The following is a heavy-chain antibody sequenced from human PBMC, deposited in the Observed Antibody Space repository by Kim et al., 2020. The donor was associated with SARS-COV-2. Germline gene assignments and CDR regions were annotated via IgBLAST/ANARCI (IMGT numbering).Heavy chain of an antibody. CDR3: AREGRSPGYGSGSEQDYYYYGMDV. V-gene: IGHV3-66*01. CDR2: IYSGGST. CDR1: GFTVSSNY. J-gene: IGHJ6*02. Sequence: GGSLRLSCAASGFTVSSNYMSWVRQAPGKGLEWVSVIYSGGSTYYADSVKGRFTISRDNSKNTLYLQMNSLRAEDTAVYYCAREGRSPGYGSGSEQDYYYYGMDVWGQGTTVTVSS. D-gene: IGHD3-10*01.